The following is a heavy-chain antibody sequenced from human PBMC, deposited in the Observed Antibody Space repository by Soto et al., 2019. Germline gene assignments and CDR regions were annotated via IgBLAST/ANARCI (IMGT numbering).Heavy chain of an antibody. CDR2: INHSGST. V-gene: IGHV4-39*07. CDR3: ARGVGQTTVTTVFDY. D-gene: IGHD4-4*01. Sequence: SETLSLTCTVSGGSISSSSYYWGWIRQPPGKGLEWIGSINHSGSTNYNPSLKSRVTISVDTSKNQFSLKLSSVTAADTAVYYCARGVGQTTVTTVFDYWGQGTLVTVSS. CDR1: GGSISSSSYY. J-gene: IGHJ4*02.